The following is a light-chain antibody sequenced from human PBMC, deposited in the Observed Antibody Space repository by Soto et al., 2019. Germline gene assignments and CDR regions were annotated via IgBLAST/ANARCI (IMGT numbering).Light chain of an antibody. J-gene: IGKJ4*01. CDR1: QSVSNSH. Sequence: EIVLTQSPGALSLSPGERATLSCRASQSVSNSHSAWYQQKPGQAPRLLIYGASNRATGVSDRFSGGGSGTDFTLTITRLEPEDSAVYYRQQYDRSPLFGGGTKVEI. CDR3: QQYDRSPL. V-gene: IGKV3-20*01. CDR2: GAS.